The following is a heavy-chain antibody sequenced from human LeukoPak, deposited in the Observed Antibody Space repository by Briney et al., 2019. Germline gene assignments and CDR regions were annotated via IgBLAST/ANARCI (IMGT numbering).Heavy chain of an antibody. D-gene: IGHD5-18*01. CDR2: INPNSGGT. J-gene: IGHJ4*02. Sequence: GASVKVSCKASGYTFTGYYMHWVRQAPGQGLEWMGWINPNSGGTNYAQKFQGRVTMTRDTSISTAYMELSRLRSDDTAVYYCARDQIGLWSPYFDYWGQGTLVTVSS. CDR3: ARDQIGLWSPYFDY. V-gene: IGHV1-2*02. CDR1: GYTFTGYY.